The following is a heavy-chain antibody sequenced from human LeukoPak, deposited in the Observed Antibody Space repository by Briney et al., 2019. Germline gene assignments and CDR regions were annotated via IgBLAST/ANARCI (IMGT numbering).Heavy chain of an antibody. V-gene: IGHV3-30-3*01. Sequence: GGSLRLSCAASGFTFSSYAMHWVRQAPGKGPEWVAVISYDGSNKYYADSVKGRFTISRDNSKNTLYLQMNSLRAEDTAVYYCARGLAVAGTTDYWGQGTLVTVSS. D-gene: IGHD6-19*01. J-gene: IGHJ4*02. CDR3: ARGLAVAGTTDY. CDR2: ISYDGSNK. CDR1: GFTFSSYA.